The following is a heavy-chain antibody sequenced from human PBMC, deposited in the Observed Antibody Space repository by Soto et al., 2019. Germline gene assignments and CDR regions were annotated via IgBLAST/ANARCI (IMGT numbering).Heavy chain of an antibody. Sequence: QVQLVESGGGVVQAGRSLRLSCAASGFTFSSYGMHWVRQAPGKGLEWVAVIWYDGSNKYYADSVKGRFTISRDNSKNTLYLQMNSLRAEDTAVYYCPRADYGDYCLDYWGQGTLVTVSS. CDR1: GFTFSSYG. V-gene: IGHV3-33*01. J-gene: IGHJ4*02. CDR2: IWYDGSNK. D-gene: IGHD4-17*01. CDR3: PRADYGDYCLDY.